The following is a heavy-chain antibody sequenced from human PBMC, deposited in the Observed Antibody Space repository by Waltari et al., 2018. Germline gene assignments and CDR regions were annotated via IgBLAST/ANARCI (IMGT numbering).Heavy chain of an antibody. V-gene: IGHV3-23*01. CDR1: GFTFSNYV. D-gene: IGHD2-15*01. J-gene: IGHJ4*02. CDR3: ARRPACSGGTCAFDY. CDR2: SGGSATK. Sequence: EVQLLESGGGLVQPGGSLRLSCAASGFTFSNYVMSWVRQAPGKGLEGVSSSGGSATKHDAESVKGRFTISRDNSRNTLYLQMSSLRVDDTAVYYCARRPACSGGTCAFDYWGQGTLVTVSS.